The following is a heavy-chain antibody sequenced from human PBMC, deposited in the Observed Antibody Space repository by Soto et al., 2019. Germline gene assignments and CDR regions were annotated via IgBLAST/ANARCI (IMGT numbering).Heavy chain of an antibody. J-gene: IGHJ5*02. CDR1: GYTFTRDQ. D-gene: IGHD3-10*01. V-gene: IGHV1-46*01. Sequence: ASVKVSCRASGYTFTRDQIHWVRQAPGQGLEWMGMIDPSGGKTNYAQKFQGRVTMTRDTSTSTVYMALSSLRSEDTAIYFCGRVMRSLLSITALDTWGQGTLVTVSS. CDR3: GRVMRSLLSITALDT. CDR2: IDPSGGKT.